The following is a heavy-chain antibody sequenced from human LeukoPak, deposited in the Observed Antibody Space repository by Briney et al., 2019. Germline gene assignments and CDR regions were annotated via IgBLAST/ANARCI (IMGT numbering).Heavy chain of an antibody. J-gene: IGHJ4*02. Sequence: SETLSLTCTVSSGSISSYYWSWIRQPPGKGLEWIGYIYYSGSTNYNPSLKSRVTISVDTSKNQFSLKLSSVTAADTAVYYCASFSSGWSLDYWGQGTLVTVSS. CDR3: ASFSSGWSLDY. CDR1: SGSISSYY. CDR2: IYYSGST. V-gene: IGHV4-59*01. D-gene: IGHD6-19*01.